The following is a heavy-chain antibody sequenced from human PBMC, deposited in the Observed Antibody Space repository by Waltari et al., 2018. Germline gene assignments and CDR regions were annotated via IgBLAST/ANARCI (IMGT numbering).Heavy chain of an antibody. V-gene: IGHV4-39*07. D-gene: IGHD4-17*01. CDR3: AGYYGDYAIKDNAFDI. CDR2: IYYSGST. J-gene: IGHJ3*02. Sequence: QLQLQESGPGLVKPSETLSLTCTVSGGSISSSSYYWGWIRQPPGKGLEWIGSIYYSGSTYYTPSLKSRVTISVDTSKNQFSLKLSSVTAADTAVYYCAGYYGDYAIKDNAFDIWGQGTMVTVSS. CDR1: GGSISSSSYY.